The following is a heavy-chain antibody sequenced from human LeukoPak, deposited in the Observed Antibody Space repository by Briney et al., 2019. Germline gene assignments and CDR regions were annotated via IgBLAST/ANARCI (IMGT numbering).Heavy chain of an antibody. CDR2: ISGDGVSP. J-gene: IGHJ4*02. CDR3: VRDGAHWDLDY. V-gene: IGHV3-23*01. CDR1: GFTFNNYA. D-gene: IGHD7-27*01. Sequence: GGSLRLSCAASGFTFNNYALTWVRQTPGKGLECVSAISGDGVSPYYVDSVRGRFTISRDNSKNTVHLQMNSLRAEDTAMYYCVRDGAHWDLDYWGQGTLVTVSS.